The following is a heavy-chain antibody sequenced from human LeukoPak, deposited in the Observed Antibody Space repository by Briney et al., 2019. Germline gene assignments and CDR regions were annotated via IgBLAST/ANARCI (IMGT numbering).Heavy chain of an antibody. CDR1: GGSFSGYY. CDR3: ASFTAEGFDY. V-gene: IGHV4-34*01. CDR2: INHSGST. Sequence: PSETLSLTCAVYGGSFSGYYWSWIRQPPGKGLEWIGEINHSGSTNYNPSLKSRVTISVDTSKNQFSLKLSSVTAADTAVYYSASFTAEGFDYWGQGTLVAVSS. J-gene: IGHJ4*02.